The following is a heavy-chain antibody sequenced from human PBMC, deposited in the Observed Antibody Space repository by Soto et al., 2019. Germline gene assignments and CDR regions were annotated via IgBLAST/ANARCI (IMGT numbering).Heavy chain of an antibody. Sequence: PSETLSLTCAVYGGSFSGYYWSGIRQPPGKGLEWIGEINHSGSTNYNPSLKSRVTISVDTSKNQFSLKLSSVTAADTAVYYCARGRIYGGSGSYYVVYWGQGILVTV. CDR1: GGSFSGYY. J-gene: IGHJ4*02. CDR3: ARGRIYGGSGSYYVVY. V-gene: IGHV4-34*01. CDR2: INHSGST. D-gene: IGHD3-10*01.